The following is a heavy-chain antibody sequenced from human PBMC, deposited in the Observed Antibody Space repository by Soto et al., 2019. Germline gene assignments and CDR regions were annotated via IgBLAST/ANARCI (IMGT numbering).Heavy chain of an antibody. J-gene: IGHJ4*02. CDR2: IYWDDDK. V-gene: IGHV2-5*02. CDR1: GFSLSSIGMG. CDR3: ARLTRGVSDSGRLWEKFDY. D-gene: IGHD5-12*01. Sequence: QITVKESGLTLVKPTETLTLTCTFSGFSLSSIGMGVGWIRQPPGKALEWLALIYWDDDKRYSPSLSSRLTITKDPSKHEVDLTMTDMDRVDTATYSCARLTRGVSDSGRLWEKFDYWGQGTLVTVSS.